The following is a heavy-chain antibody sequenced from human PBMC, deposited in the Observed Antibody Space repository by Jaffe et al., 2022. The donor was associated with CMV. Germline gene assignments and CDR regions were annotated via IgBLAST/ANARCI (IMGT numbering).Heavy chain of an antibody. CDR1: GGSISSIDYY. CDR3: ARMAVVGGACDY. Sequence: QLQLQESGPGLVKPSETLSLTCSVSGGSISSIDYYWGWIRQPPGRGLEWIGNIYYRGSTYYNPSLRSRVTLSIDTSRNRFSLKLSSVTAADTAVYYCARMAVVGGACDYWGQGTLVTLSA. CDR2: IYYRGST. D-gene: IGHD2-15*01. J-gene: IGHJ4*02. V-gene: IGHV4-39*01.